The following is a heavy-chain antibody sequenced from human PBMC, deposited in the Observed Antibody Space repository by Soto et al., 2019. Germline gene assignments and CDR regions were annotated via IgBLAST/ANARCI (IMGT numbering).Heavy chain of an antibody. J-gene: IGHJ6*02. CDR2: ISDSGGST. CDR1: GFSFSNYA. CDR3: TKPGATDYYGMDV. Sequence: PGGSLRLSCAASGFSFSNYAMSWVRQAPGKGLEWVSVISDSGGSTYYTDSVKGWFTISRDNSKNTLYLQMNSLRAEDTAVYYCTKPGATDYYGMDVWGQGTTVTVSS. V-gene: IGHV3-23*01.